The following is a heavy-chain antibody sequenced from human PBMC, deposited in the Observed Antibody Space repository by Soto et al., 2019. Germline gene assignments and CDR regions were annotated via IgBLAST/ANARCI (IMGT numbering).Heavy chain of an antibody. CDR3: ARDEKYSSSPAPDY. D-gene: IGHD6-6*01. CDR1: GFTFSSYA. V-gene: IGHV3-30-3*01. J-gene: IGHJ4*02. CDR2: ISYDGSNK. Sequence: GSLRLSCAASGFTFSSYAMHWVRQAPGKGLEWVAVISYDGSNKYYADSVKGRFTISRDNSKNTLYLQMNSLRAEDTAVYYCARDEKYSSSPAPDYWGQGTLVTVSS.